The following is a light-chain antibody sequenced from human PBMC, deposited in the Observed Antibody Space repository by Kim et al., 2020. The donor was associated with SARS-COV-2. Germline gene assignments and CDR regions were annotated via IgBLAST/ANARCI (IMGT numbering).Light chain of an antibody. CDR2: DVN. V-gene: IGLV2-11*01. J-gene: IGLJ1*01. Sequence: PGQSVTIFCTGTSSDVGGYDYVSWYQQHPGKVPKLMIYDVNRRPSGVPDRFSGSKSGNTASLTISGLQTDDEADYYCCSYAGGPYVFGTGTKVTVL. CDR1: SSDVGGYDY. CDR3: CSYAGGPYV.